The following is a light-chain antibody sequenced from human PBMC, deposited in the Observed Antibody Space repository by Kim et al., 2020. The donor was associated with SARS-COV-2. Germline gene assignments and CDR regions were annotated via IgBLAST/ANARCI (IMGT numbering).Light chain of an antibody. CDR3: QHYNNWPPMYT. V-gene: IGKV3-15*01. Sequence: SPGERATLSCRASQSVSNNLAWYQHSPGQAPRLLIYYASTRATGTPARFSGSGSGTEFTLTISSLQSEDFAVYYCQHYNNWPPMYTFGQGTKLEI. CDR1: QSVSNN. CDR2: YAS. J-gene: IGKJ2*01.